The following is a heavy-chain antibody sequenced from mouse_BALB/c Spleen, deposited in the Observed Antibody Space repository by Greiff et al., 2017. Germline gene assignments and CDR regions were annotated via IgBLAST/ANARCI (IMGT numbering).Heavy chain of an antibody. CDR3: AAGYWYFDV. J-gene: IGHJ1*01. Sequence: DVKLQESGAELVKPGASVKLSCTASGFNIKDTYMHWVKQRPEQGLEWIGRIDPANGNTKYDPKFQGKATITADTSSNTAYLQLSSLTSEDTAVYYCAAGYWYFDVWGAGTTVTVSS. CDR2: IDPANGNT. V-gene: IGHV14-3*02. CDR1: GFNIKDTY.